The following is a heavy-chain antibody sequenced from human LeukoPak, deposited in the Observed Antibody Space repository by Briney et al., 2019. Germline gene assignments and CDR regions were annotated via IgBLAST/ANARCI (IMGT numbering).Heavy chain of an antibody. CDR2: IGGSSSNV. Sequence: GGSLRLSCAASGFTFSSYEMNWVRQAPGKGLEWISAIGGSSSNVYYAASVRGRFTISRDNAENSLYLQLNTMRAEDTAVYYCARGFRDTAMFLDYWGQGTLVTVSS. CDR3: ARGFRDTAMFLDY. J-gene: IGHJ4*02. D-gene: IGHD5-18*01. V-gene: IGHV3-48*03. CDR1: GFTFSSYE.